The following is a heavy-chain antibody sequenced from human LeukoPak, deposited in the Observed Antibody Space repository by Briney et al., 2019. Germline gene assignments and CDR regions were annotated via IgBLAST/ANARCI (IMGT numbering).Heavy chain of an antibody. D-gene: IGHD3-9*01. CDR1: GYTFNKYG. CDR3: AHILTGYYMDY. CDR2: MSAYNGNT. Sequence: ASVTVSFKASGYTFNKYGFSWVRQAPGQGGEWMGWMSAYNGNTNYAQKLQGRVTMTTDTSTTTAYMELGSLSSDDTAVYYCAHILTGYYMDYWGQGTLVTVSS. V-gene: IGHV1-18*01. J-gene: IGHJ4*02.